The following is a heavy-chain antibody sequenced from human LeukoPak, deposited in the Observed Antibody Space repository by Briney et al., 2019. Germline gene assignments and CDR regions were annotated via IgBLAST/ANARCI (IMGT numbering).Heavy chain of an antibody. Sequence: KPSETLSLTCAVYGGSFSGYYWSWIRQPPGKGLEWIGEINHSGSTNYNPSLKSRVTISVDTSKNQFSLKLSSVTAADTAVYYCARVHYSSEVFDYWGQGTLVTVSS. D-gene: IGHD4-11*01. CDR3: ARVHYSSEVFDY. CDR1: GGSFSGYY. CDR2: INHSGST. J-gene: IGHJ4*02. V-gene: IGHV4-34*01.